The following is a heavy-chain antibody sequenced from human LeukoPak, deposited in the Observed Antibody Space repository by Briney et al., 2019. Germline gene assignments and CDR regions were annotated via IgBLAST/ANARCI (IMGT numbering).Heavy chain of an antibody. CDR2: IYYSGST. CDR3: ARGAPAYDSSKVYFQH. CDR1: GGSISSYY. J-gene: IGHJ1*01. V-gene: IGHV4-59*01. D-gene: IGHD3-22*01. Sequence: KPSETLSLTCTVSGGSISSYYWSWIRQPPGKGLEWIGYIYYSGSTNYNPSLKSRVTISVDTSKNQFSLKLSSVTAADTAVYYCARGAPAYDSSKVYFQHWGQGTLVTVSS.